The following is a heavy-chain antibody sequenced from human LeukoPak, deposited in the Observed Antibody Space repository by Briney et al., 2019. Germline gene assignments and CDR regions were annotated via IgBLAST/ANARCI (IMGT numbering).Heavy chain of an antibody. CDR1: GGSISTYY. D-gene: IGHD1/OR15-1a*01. Sequence: SETLSLTCTVSGGSISTYYWSWIRQPAGKGLECIGRIYTSGSTNYIPSLKSRVTMSVDTSKNQFSLKLSSVTAADTAVYFCARGTVPNAFDIWGQGTMVTVS. V-gene: IGHV4-4*07. J-gene: IGHJ3*02. CDR2: IYTSGST. CDR3: ARGTVPNAFDI.